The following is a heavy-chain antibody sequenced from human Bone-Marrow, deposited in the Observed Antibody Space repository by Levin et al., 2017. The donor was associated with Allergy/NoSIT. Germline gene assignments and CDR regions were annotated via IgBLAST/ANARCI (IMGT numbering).Heavy chain of an antibody. V-gene: IGHV3-11*01. CDR2: ISSSGRAI. D-gene: IGHD3-10*01. J-gene: IGHJ4*02. CDR1: GFIFGDYD. Sequence: GESLKISCAASGFIFGDYDMTWIRQAPGKGLECVSYISSSGRAIFYADSVKGRFTISRDNAKKSLFLQMNSLRAEDTAVYYCVRDHSRGSFDFWGQGALVTVSS. CDR3: VRDHSRGSFDF.